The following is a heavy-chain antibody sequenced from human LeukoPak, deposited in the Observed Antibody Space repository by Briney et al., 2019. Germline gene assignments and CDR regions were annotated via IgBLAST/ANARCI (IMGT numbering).Heavy chain of an antibody. CDR2: ISAYNGNT. V-gene: IGHV1-18*01. J-gene: IGHJ5*02. D-gene: IGHD2-2*01. CDR3: ARDTTLVVPAASWFDP. CDR1: GGTFSSYA. Sequence: ASVKVSCKASGGTFSSYAISWVRQAPGQGLEWMGWISAYNGNTNNAQNLQGRVTMTTDTSTSTAYMELRSLRSDDTAVYYCARDTTLVVPAASWFDPWGQGTLVTVSS.